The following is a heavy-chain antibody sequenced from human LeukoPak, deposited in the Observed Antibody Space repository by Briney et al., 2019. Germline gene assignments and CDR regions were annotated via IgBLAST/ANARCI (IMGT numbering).Heavy chain of an antibody. Sequence: SVKVSCKASGGTFSSYTISWVRQAPGQGLEWMGRIIPILGIANYAQKFQGRVTITADKSTSTAYMVLSSLRSEDTAVYYCARGNPDYDSSGYLGYWGQGTLVTVSS. D-gene: IGHD3-22*01. J-gene: IGHJ4*02. V-gene: IGHV1-69*02. CDR2: IIPILGIA. CDR1: GGTFSSYT. CDR3: ARGNPDYDSSGYLGY.